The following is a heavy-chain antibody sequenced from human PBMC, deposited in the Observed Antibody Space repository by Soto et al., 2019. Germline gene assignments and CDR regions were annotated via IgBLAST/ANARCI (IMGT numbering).Heavy chain of an antibody. D-gene: IGHD2-2*01. V-gene: IGHV3-23*01. Sequence: GGSLRLSCAASEFTFTSYWMHWVRQAPGKGLEWVSTISGSGGTTYYVDSVKGRFTISRDNSKNMLYLQMNSLRAEDTAVYYCAKSTRGVPAAYKDVWGQGTTVTGSS. CDR3: AKSTRGVPAAYKDV. CDR1: EFTFTSYW. CDR2: ISGSGGTT. J-gene: IGHJ6*02.